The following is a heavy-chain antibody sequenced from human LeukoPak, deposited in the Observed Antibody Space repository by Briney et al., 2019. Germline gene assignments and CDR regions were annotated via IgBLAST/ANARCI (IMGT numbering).Heavy chain of an antibody. D-gene: IGHD3-22*01. J-gene: IGHJ3*02. CDR2: IWYDGSNK. CDR3: ANTPYPYYYDSSGYWAFDI. V-gene: IGHV3-33*06. Sequence: GGSLRLSCAASGFTFSSYGMHWVRQAPGKGLEWVAAIWYDGSNKYYADSVKGRFTISRDNSKNTLYLQMNSLRAEDTAVYYCANTPYPYYYDSSGYWAFDIWGQGTMVTVSS. CDR1: GFTFSSYG.